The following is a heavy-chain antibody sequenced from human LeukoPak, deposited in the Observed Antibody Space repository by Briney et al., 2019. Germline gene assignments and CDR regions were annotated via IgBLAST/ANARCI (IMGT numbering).Heavy chain of an antibody. V-gene: IGHV3-53*01. Sequence: PGGSLRLSCAASGFTVSSNYMSWVRQAPGKGLEWVSVIYSGGSTYYADSVRGRFTISRDNSKNTLYLQMNSLRAEDTAVYYCARGRETVTLDYWGQGTLVTVSS. CDR3: ARGRETVTLDY. CDR1: GFTVSSNY. J-gene: IGHJ4*02. D-gene: IGHD4-17*01. CDR2: IYSGGST.